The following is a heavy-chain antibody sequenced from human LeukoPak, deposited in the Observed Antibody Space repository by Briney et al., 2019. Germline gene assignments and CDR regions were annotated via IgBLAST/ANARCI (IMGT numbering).Heavy chain of an antibody. CDR3: WRDWAKVYDY. Sequence: ASVTLSFNASGYTFYSYGISWVRQAPGQGLEWMGWINPNSGGTNYAQKFQSRVTITRVTSISTAYTELSRLRSDGTAVYYCWRDWAKVYDYWGQGTLVSVSS. J-gene: IGHJ4*02. CDR2: INPNSGGT. CDR1: GYTFYSYG. V-gene: IGHV1-2*02. D-gene: IGHD2-8*01.